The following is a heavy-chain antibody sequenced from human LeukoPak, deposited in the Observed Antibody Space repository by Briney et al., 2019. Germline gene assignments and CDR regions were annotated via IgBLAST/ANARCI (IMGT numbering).Heavy chain of an antibody. Sequence: GGSLRLSCAASGFTFIADSMNWVRQAPGKGLEWVSSISSSSSYISYADSVKGRFTISRDNAKNSLYLQMNSLRAEDTAVYFCAKIGVRGSYHKSFDYWGQGTLVTVSS. CDR2: ISSSSSYI. CDR3: AKIGVRGSYHKSFDY. D-gene: IGHD1-26*01. V-gene: IGHV3-21*01. J-gene: IGHJ4*02. CDR1: GFTFIADS.